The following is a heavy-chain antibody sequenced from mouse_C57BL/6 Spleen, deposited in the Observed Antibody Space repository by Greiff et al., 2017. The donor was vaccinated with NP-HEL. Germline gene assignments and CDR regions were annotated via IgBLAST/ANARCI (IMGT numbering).Heavy chain of an antibody. V-gene: IGHV5-16*01. Sequence: EVQLVESEGGLVQPGSSMKLSCTASGFTFSDYYMAWVRQVPEKGLEWVANINYDGSSTYYLDSLKSRFIISRDNAKNILYLQMSSLKSEDTATYYCARAYYSNWGYAMDYWGQGTSVTVSS. CDR1: GFTFSDYY. D-gene: IGHD2-5*01. CDR2: INYDGSST. CDR3: ARAYYSNWGYAMDY. J-gene: IGHJ4*01.